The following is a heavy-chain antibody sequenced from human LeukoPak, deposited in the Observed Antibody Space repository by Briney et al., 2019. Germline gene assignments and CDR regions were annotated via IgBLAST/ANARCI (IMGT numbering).Heavy chain of an antibody. D-gene: IGHD3-9*01. J-gene: IGHJ5*02. CDR2: IKQDGSEK. CDR1: GFTFSNYW. V-gene: IGHV3-7*01. Sequence: GGSLRLSCAASGFTFSNYWMSWVRQAPGKGLEWVANIKQDGSEKFYVDSVKGRFTISRDNAKNSLYLQMNSLRAEDTAVYYCARDDRLRYFGWYPDFRFDPWGQGTLVTVSS. CDR3: ARDDRLRYFGWYPDFRFDP.